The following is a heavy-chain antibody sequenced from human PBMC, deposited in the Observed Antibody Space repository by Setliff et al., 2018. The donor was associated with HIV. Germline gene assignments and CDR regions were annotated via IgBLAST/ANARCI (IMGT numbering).Heavy chain of an antibody. CDR3: ARRGRTGNSYVLHWFDP. D-gene: IGHD5-18*01. CDR1: GGSFSAYY. Sequence: PSETLSLTCAVYGGSFSAYYWGWIRQPPGKGLEWIGSIFYSGRTTSNPSLRSRVTISVDTSKNQFSLSLTSVTAADTAVYFCARRGRTGNSYVLHWFDPWGQGTLVTVSS. J-gene: IGHJ5*02. CDR2: IFYSGRT. V-gene: IGHV4-34*12.